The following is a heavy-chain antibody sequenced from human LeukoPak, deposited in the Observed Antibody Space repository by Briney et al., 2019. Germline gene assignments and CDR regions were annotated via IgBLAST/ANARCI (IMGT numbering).Heavy chain of an antibody. J-gene: IGHJ5*02. V-gene: IGHV4-38-2*02. CDR3: ARGNGLLWFGELDWFDP. Sequence: PSETLSLTCIVSGYSISSGYYWGWIRQPPGKGLEWIGSIYHSGSTYYNPSLKSRVTISVDTSKNQFSLKLSSVTAADTAVYYCARGNGLLWFGELDWFDPWGQGTLVTVSS. CDR1: GYSISSGYY. CDR2: IYHSGST. D-gene: IGHD3-10*01.